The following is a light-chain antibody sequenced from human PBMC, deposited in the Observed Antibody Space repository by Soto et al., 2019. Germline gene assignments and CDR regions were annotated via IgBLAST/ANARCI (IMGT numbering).Light chain of an antibody. V-gene: IGLV2-14*01. Sequence: QSVLTQPASVSGSPGQSVTISCTGPRSDIGDSNFISWYQHSPGKAPRLLIYEVNNRPSGVSKRFSGSKAGNTASLTISGLLDEDEADYFCASFRSGTILVFGSGTK. CDR2: EVN. CDR3: ASFRSGTILV. J-gene: IGLJ1*01. CDR1: RSDIGDSNF.